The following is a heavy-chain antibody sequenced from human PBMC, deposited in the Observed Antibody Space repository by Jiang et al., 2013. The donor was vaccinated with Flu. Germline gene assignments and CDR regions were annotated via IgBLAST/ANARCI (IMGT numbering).Heavy chain of an antibody. V-gene: IGHV4-59*01. Sequence: VKPSETLSLTCTVSGGSISSYYWSWIRQPPGKGLEWIGYIYYSGSTNYNPSLKSRVTISVDTSKNQFSLKLSSVTAADTAVYYCARVVSRNYGGTGDAFDIWGQGTMVTVSS. CDR2: IYYSGST. CDR1: GGSISSYY. J-gene: IGHJ3*02. CDR3: ARVVSRNYGGTGDAFDI. D-gene: IGHD4-23*01.